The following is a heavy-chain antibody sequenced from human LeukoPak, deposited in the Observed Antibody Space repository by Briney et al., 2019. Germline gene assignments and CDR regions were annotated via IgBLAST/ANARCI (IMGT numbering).Heavy chain of an antibody. CDR1: GYTFTSYG. V-gene: IGHV1-18*01. CDR3: ARESNWAYYFDY. Sequence: ASMKVSCKASGYTFTSYGISWVRQAPGQGLEWMGWSSTYNTDTKYAQNLQGRVTMTTDTSTNTAYMQLRDLRSDDTAVYYCARESNWAYYFDYWGQGTLV. CDR2: SSTYNTDT. D-gene: IGHD1-1*01. J-gene: IGHJ4*02.